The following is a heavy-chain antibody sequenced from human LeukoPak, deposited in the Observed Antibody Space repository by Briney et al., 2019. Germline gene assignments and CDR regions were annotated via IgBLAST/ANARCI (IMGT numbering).Heavy chain of an antibody. CDR3: ARGQWLFNNYYGMDV. D-gene: IGHD6-19*01. V-gene: IGHV5-10-1*01. CDR1: GYSFTSYW. Sequence: GESLRISCKGSGYSFTSYWISWVRQMPGKGLEWMGRIDPSDSYTNYSPSFQGHVTISADKSISTAYLQWSSLKASDTVMYYCARGQWLFNNYYGMDVWGKGTTVTVSS. CDR2: IDPSDSYT. J-gene: IGHJ6*04.